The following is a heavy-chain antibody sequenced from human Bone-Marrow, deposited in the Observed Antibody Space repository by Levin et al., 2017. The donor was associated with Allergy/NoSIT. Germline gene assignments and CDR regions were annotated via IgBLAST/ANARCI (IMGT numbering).Heavy chain of an antibody. CDR3: ARAVESWGYCTTNACCHYFFDY. Sequence: GGSLRLSCTASGFTFSSSAMSWVRQAPGKGLEWISGISTSGGSTFYADSVKGRFTIDRDNSKDTMDLEMNNPRADDSAMYFCARAVESWGYCTTNACCHYFFDYWGPGTLVTVSS. CDR2: ISTSGGST. J-gene: IGHJ4*02. D-gene: IGHD1-1*01. V-gene: IGHV3-23*01. CDR1: GFTFSSSA.